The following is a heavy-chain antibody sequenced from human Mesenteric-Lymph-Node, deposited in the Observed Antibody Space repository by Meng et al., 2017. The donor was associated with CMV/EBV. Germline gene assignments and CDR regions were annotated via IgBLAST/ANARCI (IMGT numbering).Heavy chain of an antibody. D-gene: IGHD3-3*01. CDR2: IYPGDSDT. CDR1: GYSFTSYW. J-gene: IGHJ2*01. CDR3: ARLWAIFGVVIIRDYWYFDL. Sequence: KVSCKGSGYSFTSYWIGWVRQRPGKGLEWMGIIYPGDSDTRYSPSFQGQVTISADKSISTAYLQWSSLKASDTAMYYCARLWAIFGVVIIRDYWYFDLWGRGTLVTVSS. V-gene: IGHV5-51*01.